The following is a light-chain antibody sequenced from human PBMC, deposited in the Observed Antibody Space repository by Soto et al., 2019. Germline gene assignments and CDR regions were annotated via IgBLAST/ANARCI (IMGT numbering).Light chain of an antibody. V-gene: IGKV1-5*01. Sequence: DIQMTQSPSTLSATAGDRVTITCRASQSISSWLAWYQQKPGKAPKLLIYDASNLESGVPSRFSGGGSGTEFTLTISNLHPDDVATYYCQQYENYWTLGQGTKVDIK. CDR3: QQYENYWT. CDR1: QSISSW. J-gene: IGKJ1*01. CDR2: DAS.